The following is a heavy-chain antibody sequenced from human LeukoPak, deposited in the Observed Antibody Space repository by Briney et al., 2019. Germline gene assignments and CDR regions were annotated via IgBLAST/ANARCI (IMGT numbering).Heavy chain of an antibody. CDR2: INPNNGGT. Sequence: GASVKVSCKASGYTFTGYYIHWVRQAPGQGLEWMGWINPNNGGTNYAQKFQGRVTMTRDTSISTAYMELSSLRSDDTAVYYCARSGAYGSGSYLSYWSQGTLVTVSS. J-gene: IGHJ4*02. CDR1: GYTFTGYY. CDR3: ARSGAYGSGSYLSY. V-gene: IGHV1-2*02. D-gene: IGHD3-10*01.